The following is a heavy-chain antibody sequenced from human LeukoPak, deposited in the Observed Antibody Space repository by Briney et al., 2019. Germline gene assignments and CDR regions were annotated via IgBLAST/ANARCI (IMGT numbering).Heavy chain of an antibody. Sequence: PGGSLRLSCAASGFTFSSYDMHWVRQATGKGLEWVSAIGTAGDTYYPGSVKGRFTISRENAKNSLYLQMNSLRAGDTAVYYCARDSSSVGRVRVGIVVVINKGAWGQGTLVTVSS. CDR3: ARDSSSVGRVRVGIVVVINKGA. CDR2: IGTAGDT. J-gene: IGHJ5*02. CDR1: GFTFSSYD. D-gene: IGHD3-22*01. V-gene: IGHV3-13*01.